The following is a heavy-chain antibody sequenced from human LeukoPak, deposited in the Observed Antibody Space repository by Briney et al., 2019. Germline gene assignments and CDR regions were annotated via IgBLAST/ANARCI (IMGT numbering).Heavy chain of an antibody. Sequence: ASVKISCKASGCTFTSYDINWVRQATGQGLEWMGWMNPNSGNTGYAQKFQGSVNMTRNISTGTAYMELSSLKSEDTAVYYCARVNTYYYGSGVSRAFHMWGQGTMVTVSS. CDR2: MNPNSGNT. CDR1: GCTFTSYD. CDR3: ARVNTYYYGSGVSRAFHM. D-gene: IGHD3-10*01. V-gene: IGHV1-8*01. J-gene: IGHJ3*02.